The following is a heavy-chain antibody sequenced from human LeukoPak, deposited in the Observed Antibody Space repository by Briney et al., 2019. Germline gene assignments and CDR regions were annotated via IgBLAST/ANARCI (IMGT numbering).Heavy chain of an antibody. CDR1: GFTFSTYW. J-gene: IGHJ4*02. V-gene: IGHV3-74*01. Sequence: PGGSLRLSCAASGFTFSTYWMHWVRQAPGKGLVWVSRIKSDGSTNYADSVKGRFTISRDNAKNTVSLQMNSLRAEDTAVYYCARVMYYYHSSGSIAVYYFDYWGQGTLVTVSS. D-gene: IGHD3-22*01. CDR3: ARVMYYYHSSGSIAVYYFDY. CDR2: IKSDGST.